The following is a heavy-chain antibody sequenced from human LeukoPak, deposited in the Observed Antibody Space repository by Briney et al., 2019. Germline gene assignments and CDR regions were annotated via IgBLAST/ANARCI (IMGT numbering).Heavy chain of an antibody. CDR1: GYTFTSYY. CDR3: ARDMCCSSTSCYFYYYYGMDV. Sequence: GASVKVSCKASGYTFTSYYMHWVRQAPGQGLEWMGIINPSGGSTSYAQKFQGRVTMTRDTSTSTVYMELSSLRSEDTAVYYCARDMCCSSTSCYFYYYYGMDVWGQGTTVTVSS. D-gene: IGHD2-2*01. CDR2: INPSGGST. V-gene: IGHV1-46*01. J-gene: IGHJ6*02.